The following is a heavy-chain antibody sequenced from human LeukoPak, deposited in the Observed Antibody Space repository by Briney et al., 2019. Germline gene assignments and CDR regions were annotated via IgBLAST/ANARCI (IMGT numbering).Heavy chain of an antibody. CDR1: GFSFSSFA. CDR3: AKRITVSAGYYLDS. J-gene: IGHJ4*02. V-gene: IGHV3-23*01. CDR2: DSGGGAYT. Sequence: GGSLRLSCVGSGFSFSSFAMSWVRQAPGKGLEWVSTDSGGGAYTYYADSVKGRFTVSRDDSKSMHFLQMNSLRPEDTALYFCAKRITVSAGYYLDSWGQGTLVTVSS. D-gene: IGHD2-8*01.